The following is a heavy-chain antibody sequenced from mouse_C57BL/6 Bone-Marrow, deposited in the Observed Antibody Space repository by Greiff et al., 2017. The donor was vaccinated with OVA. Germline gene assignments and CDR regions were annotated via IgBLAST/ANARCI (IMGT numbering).Heavy chain of an antibody. Sequence: LVESGAELVRPGASVTLSCKASGYTFTDYEMHWVKQTPVHGLEWIGAIDPETGGTAYNQKFKGKAILTADKSSSTAYMELRSLTSEDSAVYYCTSGYSNYYVIDYWGQGATVTVSA. V-gene: IGHV1-15*01. CDR3: TSGYSNYYVIDY. D-gene: IGHD2-5*01. J-gene: IGHJ4*01. CDR1: GYTFTDYE. CDR2: IDPETGGT.